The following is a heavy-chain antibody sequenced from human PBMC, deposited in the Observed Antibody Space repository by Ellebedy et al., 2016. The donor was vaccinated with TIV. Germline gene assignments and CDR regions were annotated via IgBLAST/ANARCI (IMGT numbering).Heavy chain of an antibody. D-gene: IGHD1-26*01. CDR2: MNPKTGNI. Sequence: ASVKVSCKASGYTFTSFDINWVRQATGQGLEWMGWMNPKTGNIGYAQKFRGRVTVTSDTSMNTAYMELSSLTSDDTAVYYCARDPVGATLDGGADVFDVWGQGSRVTVSS. V-gene: IGHV1-8*01. CDR1: GYTFTSFD. CDR3: ARDPVGATLDGGADVFDV. J-gene: IGHJ3*01.